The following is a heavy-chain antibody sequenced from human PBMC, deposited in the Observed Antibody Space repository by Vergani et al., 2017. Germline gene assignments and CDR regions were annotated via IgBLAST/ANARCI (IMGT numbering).Heavy chain of an antibody. CDR3: ATKSCGTPGCQIGYFRE. V-gene: IGHV3-30*03. Sequence: QVHLVESGGVVVQPGRSLRLSCVVSGFTSSYYGMHWVRQAPGKGLEWVAVISYDGTQKYYADSVKGRFTISRDNSKSTLYLQMNSLRTEDTAVYYCATKSCGTPGCQIGYFREWGQGTLVTVSS. D-gene: IGHD1-1*01. J-gene: IGHJ1*01. CDR2: ISYDGTQK. CDR1: GFTSSYYG.